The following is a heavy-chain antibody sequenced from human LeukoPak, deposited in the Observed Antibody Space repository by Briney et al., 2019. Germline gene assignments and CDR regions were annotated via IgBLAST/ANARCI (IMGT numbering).Heavy chain of an antibody. Sequence: ASVKVSCKASGGTFSSYAISWVRQAPGQGLEWMGGIIPIFGTANYAQTFQGRVTITTDESTSTAYMELSSLRSEDTAVYYCARAGYQLLSRWYYYYYYYMDVWGKGTTVTVSS. J-gene: IGHJ6*03. V-gene: IGHV1-69*05. D-gene: IGHD2-2*01. CDR1: GGTFSSYA. CDR2: IIPIFGTA. CDR3: ARAGYQLLSRWYYYYYYYMDV.